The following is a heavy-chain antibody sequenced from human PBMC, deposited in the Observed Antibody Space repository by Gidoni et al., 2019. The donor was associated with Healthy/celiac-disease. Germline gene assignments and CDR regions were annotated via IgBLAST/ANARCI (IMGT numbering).Heavy chain of an antibody. CDR3: ARDTHRYDSSGYTNWYFDL. J-gene: IGHJ2*01. CDR1: GGSIRSGGYY. Sequence: QVQLQESGPGLVKPSQTLSLTCTFSGGSIRSGGYYWSWIRQHPGKGLEWIGYIYYSGSTYYNPSLKSRVTISVDTSKNQFSLKLSSVTAADTAVYYCARDTHRYDSSGYTNWYFDLWGRGTLVTVSS. D-gene: IGHD3-22*01. V-gene: IGHV4-31*03. CDR2: IYYSGST.